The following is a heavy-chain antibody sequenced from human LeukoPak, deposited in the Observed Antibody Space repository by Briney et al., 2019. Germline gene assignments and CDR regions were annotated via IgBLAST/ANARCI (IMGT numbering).Heavy chain of an antibody. CDR3: ARGSSSSFDY. D-gene: IGHD6-13*01. V-gene: IGHV3-7*01. Sequence: PGGSLRLSCAASGFTFSNYRMNWVRQAPGKELEWVASIKQDGSEKYYVDSVKGRFTISRDNARNSLYLQMNSLRAEDTAVYYCARGSSSSFDYWGQGTLVTVSS. CDR2: IKQDGSEK. J-gene: IGHJ4*02. CDR1: GFTFSNYR.